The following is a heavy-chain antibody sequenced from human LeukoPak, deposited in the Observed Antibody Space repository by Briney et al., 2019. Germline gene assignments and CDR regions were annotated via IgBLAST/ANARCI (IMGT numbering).Heavy chain of an antibody. CDR3: ARGRYSNYANDY. CDR1: GGSFSGYY. CDR2: INHSGST. Sequence: SETLSLTCAVYGGSFSGYYWSWIRQPPGKGLEWIGEINHSGSTNYNPSLKSRVTISVDTSKNQFSLKLSSVTAAGTAVYYCARGRYSNYANDYWGQGTLVTVSS. D-gene: IGHD4-11*01. J-gene: IGHJ4*02. V-gene: IGHV4-34*01.